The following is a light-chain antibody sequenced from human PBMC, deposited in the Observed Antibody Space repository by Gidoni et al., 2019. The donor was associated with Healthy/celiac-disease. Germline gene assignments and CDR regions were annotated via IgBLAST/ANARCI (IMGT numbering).Light chain of an antibody. Sequence: EIVMTQSPATLSVSPGERATLSCRASQSVRSNLAWYQQKPGQAPRLLISGASTRATGIPARFSGSGSGTEFTLTISSLQSEDFAVYYCQQYNDWPPLTFGQGTKVEIK. CDR3: QQYNDWPPLT. CDR1: QSVRSN. V-gene: IGKV3-15*01. J-gene: IGKJ1*01. CDR2: GAS.